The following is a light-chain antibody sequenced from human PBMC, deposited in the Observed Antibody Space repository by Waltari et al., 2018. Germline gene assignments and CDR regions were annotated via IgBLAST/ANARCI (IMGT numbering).Light chain of an antibody. J-gene: IGLJ1*01. V-gene: IGLV2-23*02. CDR3: CSYAGSYV. CDR1: SSDVGSYNI. CDR2: EVS. Sequence: QSALTQPASVSGSPGQSITIHCTGTSSDVGSYNIVSWYQQHPGKAPKLMIYEVSKRPSGVSNRFSGSKSGNTASLTISGLQAEDEADYYCCSYAGSYVFGTGTKVTVL.